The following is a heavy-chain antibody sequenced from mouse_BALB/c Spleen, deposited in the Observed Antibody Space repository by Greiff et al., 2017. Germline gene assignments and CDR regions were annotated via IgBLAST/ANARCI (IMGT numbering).Heavy chain of an antibody. CDR3: ARMAPYYYAYWYFDV. D-gene: IGHD2-1*01. V-gene: IGHV7-3*02. CDR1: GFTFTDYY. CDR2: IRNKANGYTT. J-gene: IGHJ1*01. Sequence: EVKLEESGGGLVQPGGSLRLSCATSGFTFTDYYMSWVRQPPGKALEWLGFIRNKANGYTTEYSASVKGRFTISRDNSQSILYLQMNTLRAEDSATYYCARMAPYYYAYWYFDVWGAGTTVTVSS.